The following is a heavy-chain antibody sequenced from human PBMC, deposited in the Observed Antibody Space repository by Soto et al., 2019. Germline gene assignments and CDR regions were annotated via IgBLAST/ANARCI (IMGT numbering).Heavy chain of an antibody. CDR3: ARDSGTYQDAFDI. V-gene: IGHV1-3*01. D-gene: IGHD1-26*01. CDR1: GFTFTLYS. J-gene: IGHJ3*02. CDR2: INGGSGKT. Sequence: QVQLVQSGAEVTKPGPSVKASCMASGFTFTLYSMHCVRQAPGQRPEWMGWINGGSGKTKYSQKFQGRVTIARGTAASTAYMEVSSLRSEDTAVYYCARDSGTYQDAFDIWCQGTMVTVSS.